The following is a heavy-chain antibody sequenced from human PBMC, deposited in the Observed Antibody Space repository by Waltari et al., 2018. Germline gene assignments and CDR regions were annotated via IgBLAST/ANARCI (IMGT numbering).Heavy chain of an antibody. D-gene: IGHD3-22*01. CDR1: GGSLDSDNYY. CDR3: AREADYYDSSAYLG. CDR2: LYYSGST. J-gene: IGHJ4*02. V-gene: IGHV4-39*02. Sequence: QLQLQESGPGLVKPSETLSLTGTVSGGSLDSDNYYWGWIRQPPGKGLEWIGTLYYSGSTFYNPSLSSRVTMSVDTLKNQFSLKMTSVTAADTAVYYCAREADYYDSSAYLGWGQGTLVTVSS.